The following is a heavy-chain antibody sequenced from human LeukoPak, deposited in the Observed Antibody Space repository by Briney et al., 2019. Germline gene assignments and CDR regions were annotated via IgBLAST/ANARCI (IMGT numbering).Heavy chain of an antibody. CDR3: AKGDGYVVYY. CDR1: GFTFDDYG. V-gene: IGHV3-20*04. Sequence: PGGSLRLSCAASGFTFDDYGMSWVRQAPGKGLEWVSGINWNGGSTGYADSVKGRFTISRDNAKNSLYLQMNSLRAEDTAVYYCAKGDGYVVYYWGQGTLVTVSS. CDR2: INWNGGST. D-gene: IGHD5-24*01. J-gene: IGHJ4*02.